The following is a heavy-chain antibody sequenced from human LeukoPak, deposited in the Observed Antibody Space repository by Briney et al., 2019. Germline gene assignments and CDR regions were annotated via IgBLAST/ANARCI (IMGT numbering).Heavy chain of an antibody. CDR3: ARASHYGGNSFDY. CDR2: IYYSGST. Sequence: SETLSLTCTVSGGSISSSSYYWGWIRQPPGKGLEWIGSIYYSGSTYYNPSLKSRVTISVDTSKTQFSLKLTSVTAADTAVYYCARASHYGGNSFDYWGQGTLVTVSS. D-gene: IGHD4-23*01. V-gene: IGHV4-39*07. CDR1: GGSISSSSYY. J-gene: IGHJ4*02.